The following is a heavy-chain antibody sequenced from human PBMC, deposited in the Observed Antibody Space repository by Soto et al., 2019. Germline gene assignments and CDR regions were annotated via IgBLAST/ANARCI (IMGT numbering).Heavy chain of an antibody. CDR2: IYYSGST. V-gene: IGHV4-31*03. J-gene: IGHJ3*02. Sequence: SETLSLTCTVSGGSISSGGYYWSWIRQHPGKGLEWIGYIYYSGSTYYNPSLKSRVTISVDTSKNQFSLKLSSVTAADTAVYYCARECGGDSNGVCYRLAFDIWGQGTMVTVSS. CDR3: ARECGGDSNGVCYRLAFDI. D-gene: IGHD2-8*01. CDR1: GGSISSGGYY.